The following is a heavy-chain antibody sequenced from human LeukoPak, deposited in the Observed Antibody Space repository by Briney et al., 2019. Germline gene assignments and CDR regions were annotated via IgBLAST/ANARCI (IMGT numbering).Heavy chain of an antibody. D-gene: IGHD2-2*01. CDR1: GFTFSSYA. CDR3: AREKSYCSSTSCYEGHYYYGMDV. Sequence: RSLRLSCAASGFTFSSYAMHWVRQAPGKGLEWVAVISYDGSNKYYADSVKGRFTISRDNSKNTLYLQMNSLRAEDTAVYYCAREKSYCSSTSCYEGHYYYGMDVWGQGTTVTVSS. V-gene: IGHV3-30-3*01. CDR2: ISYDGSNK. J-gene: IGHJ6*02.